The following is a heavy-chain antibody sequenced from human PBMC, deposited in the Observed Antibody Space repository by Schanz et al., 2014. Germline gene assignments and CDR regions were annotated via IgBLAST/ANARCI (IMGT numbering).Heavy chain of an antibody. CDR2: IKLDGSEK. Sequence: EVQLVESGGGLVQPGGSLRLSCAASGFTFSGYWMSWVRQAPGEGLVRVANIKLDGSEKYYVDSVKGRFTISRDNSKNTLYLQMSSLRAEDTALYHCAKDPHRDYGGKPQTFDIWGQGTMVTVSS. D-gene: IGHD4-17*01. J-gene: IGHJ3*02. CDR3: AKDPHRDYGGKPQTFDI. V-gene: IGHV3-7*01. CDR1: GFTFSGYW.